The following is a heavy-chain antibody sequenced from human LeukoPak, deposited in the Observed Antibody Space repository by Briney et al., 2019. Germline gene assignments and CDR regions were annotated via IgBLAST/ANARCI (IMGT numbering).Heavy chain of an antibody. D-gene: IGHD3-22*01. V-gene: IGHV3-23*01. Sequence: GGSLRLSCAVSGITLSNYGMSWVRQAPGKGLEWVAGISDSGGRTNYADSVKGRFTISRDNPKNTLYLQMNSLRAEDTAVYFCAKRGVVIRVILVGFHREAYYFDSWGQGALVTVSS. CDR2: ISDSGGRT. CDR1: GITLSNYG. CDR3: AKRGVVIRVILVGFHREAYYFDS. J-gene: IGHJ4*02.